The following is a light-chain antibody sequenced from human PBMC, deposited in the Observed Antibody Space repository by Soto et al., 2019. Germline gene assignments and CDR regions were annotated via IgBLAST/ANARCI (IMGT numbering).Light chain of an antibody. J-gene: IGKJ3*01. CDR2: GAS. CDR3: QQYNNWPLT. V-gene: IGKV3-15*01. Sequence: EIVMTQSPATLSVSPGERATLSCRASQSVSSNLAWYQQKPGQPPRLFIHGASTRATGIPARFSGSGSGTEFTLTISSLQSEDLSVYYCQQYNNWPLTFGPWTKVDIK. CDR1: QSVSSN.